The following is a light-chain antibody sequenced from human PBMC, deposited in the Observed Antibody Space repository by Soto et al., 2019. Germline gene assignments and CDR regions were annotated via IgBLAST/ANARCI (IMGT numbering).Light chain of an antibody. J-gene: IGKJ3*01. V-gene: IGKV2-30*01. CDR1: QSLVYSDGNTY. Sequence: DVVMTQSPLSLPVTLGQPASISCRSSQSLVYSDGNTYLNWFQQRPGQSPRRLIYMVSRRDSGVPDRFSGSGSGTDFTLKISRVEAEDVGVYYCMQATPPFTFGPGTKVDIK. CDR3: MQATPPFT. CDR2: MVS.